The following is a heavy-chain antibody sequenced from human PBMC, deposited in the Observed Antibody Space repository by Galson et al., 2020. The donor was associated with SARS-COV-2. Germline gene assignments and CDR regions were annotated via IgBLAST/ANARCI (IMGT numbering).Heavy chain of an antibody. Sequence: SETLSLTCTVSGYSISSVHSWGWIRQPPGKGLEWVGTMYHSGNTFYNASLKSRLTILVDTSKNQFSLKLTSVTAADTAMYYCAIPNPTLGYCNGDVCYLEAFDIWGQGTMVTVSS. V-gene: IGHV4-38-2*02. D-gene: IGHD2-8*02. CDR3: AIPNPTLGYCNGDVCYLEAFDI. CDR1: GYSISSVHS. CDR2: MYHSGNT. J-gene: IGHJ3*02.